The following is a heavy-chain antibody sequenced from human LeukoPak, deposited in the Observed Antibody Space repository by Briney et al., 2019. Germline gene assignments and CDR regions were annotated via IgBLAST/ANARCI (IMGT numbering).Heavy chain of an antibody. J-gene: IGHJ4*02. Sequence: GGSLRLSCAASGFTFSSYWMYWVRQAPGKGLVWVSRINSDGSDTSYADSVQGRFTISRDNAKNTLYLQKNSLRAEDTAVYYCASCVAVPGLPDYWGQGTLVTVSS. V-gene: IGHV3-74*01. D-gene: IGHD6-19*01. CDR3: ASCVAVPGLPDY. CDR1: GFTFSSYW. CDR2: INSDGSDT.